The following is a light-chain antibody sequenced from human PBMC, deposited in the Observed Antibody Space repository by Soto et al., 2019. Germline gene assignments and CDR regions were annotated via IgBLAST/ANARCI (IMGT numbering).Light chain of an antibody. CDR2: EVS. CDR1: SSDVGGYNY. Sequence: QSALTQPASVSGSPGQSITISCTGTSSDVGGYNYVSWYQHHPGKAPKLMISEVSNRPSGVSNRFSGSKSGNTASLTISGLQAEDEADYYCSSFTSSTAVVFGGGTQL. J-gene: IGLJ2*01. CDR3: SSFTSSTAVV. V-gene: IGLV2-14*01.